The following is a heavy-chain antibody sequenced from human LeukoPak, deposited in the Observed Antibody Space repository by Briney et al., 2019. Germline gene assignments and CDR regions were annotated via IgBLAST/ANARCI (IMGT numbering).Heavy chain of an antibody. D-gene: IGHD3-22*01. CDR2: IYTSGST. CDR1: GGSISIYY. V-gene: IGHV4-4*07. Sequence: SETLSLTCTVSGGSISIYYWSWIRQPAGKGLEWIGRIYTSGSTNYNPSLKSRVTMSVDTSKNQFSLKLSSVTAADTAVYYCARDVIAVSSGYYYDYWGQGTLVTVSS. J-gene: IGHJ4*02. CDR3: ARDVIAVSSGYYYDY.